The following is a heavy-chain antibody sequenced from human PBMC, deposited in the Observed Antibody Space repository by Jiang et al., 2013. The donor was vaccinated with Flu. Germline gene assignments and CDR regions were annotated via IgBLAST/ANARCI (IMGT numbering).Heavy chain of an antibody. D-gene: IGHD2-15*01. J-gene: IGHJ6*02. CDR2: IIPSVGLA. V-gene: IGHV1-69*04. Sequence: GAEVKKPGSSVKVSCKASEVTFNKYAISWVRQAPGQGLEWMGRIIPSVGLANNAQKFQGRATIGADKSTTTVYMELSSLRYEDSAVYYCARGGEVVDSYVLDVWGQGTTVTVSS. CDR3: ARGGEVVDSYVLDV. CDR1: EVTFNKYA.